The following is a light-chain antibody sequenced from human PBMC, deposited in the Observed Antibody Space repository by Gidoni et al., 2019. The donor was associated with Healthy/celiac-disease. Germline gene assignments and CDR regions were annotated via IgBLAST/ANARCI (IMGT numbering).Light chain of an antibody. CDR2: LGS. V-gene: IGKV2-28*01. CDR3: MQALQTPKT. CDR1: QSLLHSNGYNY. Sequence: DIVMTQSPLSLPVTPGEPASISCRSSQSLLHSNGYNYLDWYLQKPGQSPQLLIYLGSNRASGVPDRFRGSGSGTDFTLKISRVEAEDVGVYYCMQALQTPKTFGQXTRLEIK. J-gene: IGKJ5*01.